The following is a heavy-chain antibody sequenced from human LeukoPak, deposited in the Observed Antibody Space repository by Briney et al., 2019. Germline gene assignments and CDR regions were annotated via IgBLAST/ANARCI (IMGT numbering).Heavy chain of an antibody. D-gene: IGHD3-22*01. CDR3: ARARGMTYYYDSSGYYHFDY. CDR1: GFTFSSYW. V-gene: IGHV3-7*01. J-gene: IGHJ4*02. Sequence: GGSLRLSCAASGFTFSSYWMSWVRQAPGKGLEWVANIKQDGSEKYYVDSVKGRFTISRDNAKNSLYLRMNSLRAEDTAVYYCARARGMTYYYDSSGYYHFDYWGQGTLVTVSS. CDR2: IKQDGSEK.